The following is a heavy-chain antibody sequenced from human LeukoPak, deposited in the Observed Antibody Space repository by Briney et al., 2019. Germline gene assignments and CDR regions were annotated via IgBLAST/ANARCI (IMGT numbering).Heavy chain of an antibody. CDR1: GFTFSSCS. V-gene: IGHV3-21*01. CDR2: ISSSSSYI. J-gene: IGHJ3*02. Sequence: GGSLRLSCAASGFTFSSCSMNWVRQAPGKGLEWVSSISSSSSYIYYADSVKGRFTISRDNAKNSLYLQMNSLRAEDTAVYYCARANLFGDAFDIWGQGTMVTVSS. D-gene: IGHD1-1*01. CDR3: ARANLFGDAFDI.